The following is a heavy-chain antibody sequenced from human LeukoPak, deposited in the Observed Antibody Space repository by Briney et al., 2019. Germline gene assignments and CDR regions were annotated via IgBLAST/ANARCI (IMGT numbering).Heavy chain of an antibody. CDR2: IYYSGST. Sequence: KASETLSLTCTVSGGSISSYYWSWIRQPPGKGLEWIGYIYYSGSTNYNPSLKSRVTISVDTSKNQFSLKLSSVTAADTAVYYCARSPYSTGWYVYWGQGTLVTVSS. CDR3: ARSPYSTGWYVY. CDR1: GGSISSYY. D-gene: IGHD6-19*01. V-gene: IGHV4-59*12. J-gene: IGHJ4*02.